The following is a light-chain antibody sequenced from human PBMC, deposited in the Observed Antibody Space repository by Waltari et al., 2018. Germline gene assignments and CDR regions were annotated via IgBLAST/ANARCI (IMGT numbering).Light chain of an antibody. J-gene: IGLJ3*02. CDR1: TGAVTSGHY. CDR2: DTS. Sequence: QAVVTQEPSLTVSPGGTVTLTCGSSTGAVTSGHYPYWFQQEPGQVPRTLIYDTSNKHSWTPARFSGSLLGGKAALTLSGAQPEDEAEYYCLLWYSGARWVFGGGTKLSVL. V-gene: IGLV7-46*01. CDR3: LLWYSGARWV.